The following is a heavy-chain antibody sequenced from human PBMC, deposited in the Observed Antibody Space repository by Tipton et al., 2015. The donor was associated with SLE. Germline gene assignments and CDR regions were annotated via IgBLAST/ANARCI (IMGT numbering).Heavy chain of an antibody. D-gene: IGHD6-13*01. J-gene: IGHJ4*02. Sequence: SLRLSCAASGFTFSSYVLSWVRQAPANGLEWVAVISYDGSNKYYADSVKGRFTISRDNSKNTLYLQMNSLRAEDTAVYYCARDKGEAAAFDYWGQGTLVTVAS. CDR1: GFTFSSYV. CDR2: ISYDGSNK. CDR3: ARDKGEAAAFDY. V-gene: IGHV3-30-3*01.